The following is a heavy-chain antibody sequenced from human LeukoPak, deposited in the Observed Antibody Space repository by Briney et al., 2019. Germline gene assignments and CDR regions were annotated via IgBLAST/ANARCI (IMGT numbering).Heavy chain of an antibody. CDR2: IYYSGST. J-gene: IGHJ3*02. V-gene: IGHV4-39*07. CDR3: ARDGPELRYFDWLTAFDI. Sequence: SETLSLACTVSGGSISSSSYYWGWIRQPPGKGLEWIGSIYYSGSTYYNPSLKSRVTISVDTSKNQFSLKLSSVTAADTAVYYCARDGPELRYFDWLTAFDIWGQGTMVTVSS. CDR1: GGSISSSSYY. D-gene: IGHD3-9*01.